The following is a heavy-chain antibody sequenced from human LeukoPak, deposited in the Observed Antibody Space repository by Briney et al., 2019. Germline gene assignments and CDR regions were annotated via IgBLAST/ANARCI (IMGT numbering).Heavy chain of an antibody. J-gene: IGHJ4*02. Sequence: ASVKVSCKASGGTFSSYAISWVRQAPGQGLEWMGGIIPIFGTANYAQKFQGRVTITADESTSTAYMELSSLRSEDTAVYYCARANRWACELDYWGQGTLVTVSS. CDR1: GGTFSSYA. V-gene: IGHV1-69*13. CDR2: IIPIFGTA. D-gene: IGHD1-26*01. CDR3: ARANRWACELDY.